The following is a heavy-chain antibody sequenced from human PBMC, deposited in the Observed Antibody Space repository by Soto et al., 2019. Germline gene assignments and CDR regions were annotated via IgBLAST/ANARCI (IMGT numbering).Heavy chain of an antibody. CDR3: ALSVVVLAATQGPFDY. D-gene: IGHD2-15*01. CDR1: GFTFSSYA. J-gene: IGHJ4*02. CDR2: ISGSGGST. Sequence: EVQLLESGGGLVQPGGSLRLSCAASGFTFSSYAMSWVRQAPGKGLEWVSAISGSGGSTYYADSVKGRFTISRDNSKNTLYLQMNSLRAEDTAVYYCALSVVVLAATQGPFDYWGQGTLVTVSS. V-gene: IGHV3-23*01.